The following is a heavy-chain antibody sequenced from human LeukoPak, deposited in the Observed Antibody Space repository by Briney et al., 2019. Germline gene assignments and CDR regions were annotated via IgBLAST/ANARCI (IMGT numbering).Heavy chain of an antibody. D-gene: IGHD4-23*01. J-gene: IGHJ5*02. CDR3: AGVTLNWFDP. CDR1: GGSISSYY. Sequence: PSETLSLTCTVSGGSISSYYWSWIRQPPGKGLEWIGSIYYSGSTYYNPSLKSRVTISVDTSKNQFSLKLSSVTAADTAVYYCAGVTLNWFDPWGQGTLVTVSS. V-gene: IGHV4-59*05. CDR2: IYYSGST.